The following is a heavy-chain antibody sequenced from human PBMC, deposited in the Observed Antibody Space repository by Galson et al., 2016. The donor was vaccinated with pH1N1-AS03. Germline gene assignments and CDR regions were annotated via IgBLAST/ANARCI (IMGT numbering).Heavy chain of an antibody. J-gene: IGHJ4*02. CDR3: VGGIGWLPDF. CDR2: IRKDGNYQ. D-gene: IGHD2-15*01. CDR1: GFSFSTFGDYW. V-gene: IGHV3-7*03. Sequence: SLRLSCATSGFSFSTFGDYWLSWVRQSPAKGLEWVAMIRKDGNYQMYLDSVKGRFTISRDNAKNSVFLQMNSLRVDDAATYYCVGGIGWLPDFWGQGTLVAVSS.